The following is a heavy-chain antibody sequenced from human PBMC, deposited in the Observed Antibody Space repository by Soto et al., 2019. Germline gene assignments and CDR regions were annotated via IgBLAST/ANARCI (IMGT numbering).Heavy chain of an antibody. Sequence: HPGGSLRLSCAASGFTFSSYAMSWVRQAPGKGLEWVSVISGSGGSTFYADSVKGRFTISRDDSKNTLYLQMNSLRAEDTAVYYCARDSSGWDEYFQHWGQGTLVTSPQ. CDR3: ARDSSGWDEYFQH. D-gene: IGHD6-19*01. CDR1: GFTFSSYA. CDR2: ISGSGGST. V-gene: IGHV3-23*01. J-gene: IGHJ1*01.